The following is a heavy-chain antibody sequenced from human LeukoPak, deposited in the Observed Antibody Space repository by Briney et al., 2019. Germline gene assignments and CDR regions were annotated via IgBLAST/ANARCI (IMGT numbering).Heavy chain of an antibody. J-gene: IGHJ1*01. CDR1: GFTFDDYA. CDR3: AKDIDSSWYAEYFQH. D-gene: IGHD6-13*01. Sequence: GGSLRLSCAASGFTFDDYAMHWVRQAPGKGLEWVSLISGDGGSTYSANSVKGRFTISRDNSRNSLYLQMNSLRTEDTALYYCAKDIDSSWYAEYFQHWGQGTLVTVSS. CDR2: ISGDGGST. V-gene: IGHV3-43*02.